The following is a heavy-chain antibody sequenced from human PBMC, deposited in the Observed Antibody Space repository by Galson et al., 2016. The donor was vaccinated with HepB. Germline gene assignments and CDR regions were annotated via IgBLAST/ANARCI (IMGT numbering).Heavy chain of an antibody. CDR1: GDIFSGNP. CDR2: IIPTFGTP. Sequence: SVKVSCKASGDIFSGNPISWVRQAPGQGLEWMGGIIPTFGTPNYAQKFQGRVTITADISTSTAYMELSSLKSDDTAVYYCARGGSSGWYGGYWGQGTLVTVSS. CDR3: ARGGSSGWYGGY. J-gene: IGHJ4*02. D-gene: IGHD6-19*01. V-gene: IGHV1-69*06.